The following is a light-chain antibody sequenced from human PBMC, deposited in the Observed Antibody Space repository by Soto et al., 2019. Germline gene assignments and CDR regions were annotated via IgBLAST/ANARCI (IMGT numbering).Light chain of an antibody. CDR2: EDS. Sequence: QSALTQPASVSGSPGQSITISCTGTSGDVGSYNLVSWYQHHPGKAPKVIIYEDSNRPSGVSNRFSGSKSGNTASLTISGLQVEDEAHYFCNSYTTSSTLVFGTGTKVTVL. CDR3: NSYTTSSTLV. CDR1: SGDVGSYNL. V-gene: IGLV2-14*02. J-gene: IGLJ1*01.